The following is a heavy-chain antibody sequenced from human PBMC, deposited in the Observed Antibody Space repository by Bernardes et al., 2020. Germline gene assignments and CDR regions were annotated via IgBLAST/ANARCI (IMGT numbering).Heavy chain of an antibody. CDR3: ARSVDY. Sequence: GGSLRLSCAASGFTFATYCMTWFRQVPGKGLEWVANIKEDGTTKYYVDSLKGRFTISRDNAKNSLYLQMNNLRVEDTAVYYCARSVDYWGQGTLVTVSS. CDR2: IKEDGTTK. CDR1: GFTFATYC. V-gene: IGHV3-7*03. J-gene: IGHJ4*02.